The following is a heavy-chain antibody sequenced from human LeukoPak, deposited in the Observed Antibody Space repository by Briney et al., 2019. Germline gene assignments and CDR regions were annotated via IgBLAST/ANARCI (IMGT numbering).Heavy chain of an antibody. J-gene: IGHJ4*02. CDR3: ARSLDSDGDPSEFDY. V-gene: IGHV6-1*01. Sequence: SQTLSLTCAISGDSVSSNIAAWNWIRQSPSRGLEWLGRTYYRSKWYNDYAVSVKSRITINPDTSKNQFSLQLNSVTPEDTAVYYCARSLDSDGDPSEFDYWGQGTLVTVSS. D-gene: IGHD4-17*01. CDR2: TYYRSKWYN. CDR1: GDSVSSNIAA.